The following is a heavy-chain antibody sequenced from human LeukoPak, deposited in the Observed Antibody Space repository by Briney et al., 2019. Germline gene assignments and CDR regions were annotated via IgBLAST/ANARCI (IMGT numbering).Heavy chain of an antibody. V-gene: IGHV1-46*01. Sequence: GASVKVSCKASGYTFTSYAMHWVRQAPGQGLEWMGIINPSGGSTSYAQKFQGRVTMTRDTSTSTVYMELSSLRSEDTAVYYCARDGGQASYFDWLLYQPFDYWGQGTLVTVSS. CDR3: ARDGGQASYFDWLLYQPFDY. CDR1: GYTFTSYA. D-gene: IGHD3-9*01. CDR2: INPSGGST. J-gene: IGHJ4*02.